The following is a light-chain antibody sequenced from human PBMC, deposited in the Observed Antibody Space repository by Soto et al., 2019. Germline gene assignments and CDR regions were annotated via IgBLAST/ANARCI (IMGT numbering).Light chain of an antibody. CDR3: QHYGSLPLT. J-gene: IGKJ4*01. CDR2: GSS. Sequence: EIVLTQSPGTLSLSPGERATLSCRASQSVSTSYLAWYQQKPGQAPRLLIYGSSSRATGIPDRVSGSGSGTDFTLNISRLEPEDFAVYYCQHYGSLPLTFGGGTKVEIK. CDR1: QSVSTSY. V-gene: IGKV3-20*01.